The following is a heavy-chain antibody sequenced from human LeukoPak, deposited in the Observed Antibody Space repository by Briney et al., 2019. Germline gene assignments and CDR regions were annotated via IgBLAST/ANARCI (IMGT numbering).Heavy chain of an antibody. Sequence: GGSLRLSCAASGFTFSSYAMSWVRQAPGKGLEWVSAISGSGVSTYYADSVKGRFTISRDNSKNTLHLQTNSLRPEDTAVYYCAKQAGPSYYYYMDVWGKGTTVTVSS. CDR2: ISGSGVST. CDR1: GFTFSSYA. CDR3: AKQAGPSYYYYMDV. V-gene: IGHV3-23*01. J-gene: IGHJ6*03.